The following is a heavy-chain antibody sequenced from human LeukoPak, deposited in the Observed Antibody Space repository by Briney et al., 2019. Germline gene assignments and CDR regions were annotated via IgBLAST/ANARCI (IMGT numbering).Heavy chain of an antibody. CDR3: ARKTVVGSYFDY. V-gene: IGHV3-7*03. CDR1: GFTFSNYW. CDR2: IKQDGSDK. Sequence: GGSLRLSCAASGFTFSNYWMSWVRQAPGKGLEWVGNIKQDGSDKYYIDSVKGRFTISRDNAKNSLYLQMNSLRAEDTAAYYCARKTVVGSYFDYWGQGTPVTVSS. J-gene: IGHJ4*02. D-gene: IGHD4-23*01.